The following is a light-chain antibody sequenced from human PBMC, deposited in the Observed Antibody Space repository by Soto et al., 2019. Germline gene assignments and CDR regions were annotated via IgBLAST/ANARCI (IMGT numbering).Light chain of an antibody. CDR2: DVS. J-gene: IGLJ1*01. V-gene: IGLV2-14*03. Sequence: QSVLTQPASVSGSPGQSITVSCTGTSSDIGSYDYVSWYQQHPGKVPKLIIYDVSNRPSGVSNRFSGSKSGNTASLTISGLQAEDEADYYCTSFTTAYTHVFGSGTKVTVL. CDR1: SSDIGSYDY. CDR3: TSFTTAYTHV.